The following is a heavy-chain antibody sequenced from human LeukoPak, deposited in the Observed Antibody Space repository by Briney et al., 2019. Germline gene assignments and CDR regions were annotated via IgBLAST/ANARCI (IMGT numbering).Heavy chain of an antibody. V-gene: IGHV1-69*04. CDR1: GGTSSSYA. D-gene: IGHD2-15*01. CDR2: IIPILGIA. CDR3: ARVRPLGYCSGGSCYYDY. Sequence: SVKVSCKASGGTSSSYAISWVRQAPGQGLEWMGRIIPILGIANYAQKFQGRVTITADKSTSTAYMELSSLRSEDTAVYYCARVRPLGYCSGGSCYYDYWGQGTLVTVSS. J-gene: IGHJ4*02.